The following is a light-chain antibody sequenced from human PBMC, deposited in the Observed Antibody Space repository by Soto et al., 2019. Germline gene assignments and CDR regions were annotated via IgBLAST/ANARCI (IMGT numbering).Light chain of an antibody. V-gene: IGKV1-5*01. CDR3: LQYNSYWT. Sequence: DIQMTQSPCTLSASVGDRVTITCRASQSISSWLAWYQQKPGKAPKLLIYDASSLERGVPSRFSASGSGTEFTLTISSLQPDDFATYYCLQYNSYWTFGQGTKVDIK. J-gene: IGKJ1*01. CDR2: DAS. CDR1: QSISSW.